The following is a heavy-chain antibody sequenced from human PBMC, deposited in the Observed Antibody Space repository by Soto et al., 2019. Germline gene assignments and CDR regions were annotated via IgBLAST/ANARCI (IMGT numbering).Heavy chain of an antibody. D-gene: IGHD3-10*01. J-gene: IGHJ4*02. CDR3: ARDLKFGQADY. CDR2: IYASGNT. V-gene: IGHV4-4*07. CDR1: GGSFSSYY. Sequence: SETLSLTCTVSGGSFSSYYCSWIRQPSGKGPEWIGRIYASGNTNYNPSLKSRVTMSVDTSKNQFSLKLRSVTAADTAVYYCARDLKFGQADYWGQGSQVTVS.